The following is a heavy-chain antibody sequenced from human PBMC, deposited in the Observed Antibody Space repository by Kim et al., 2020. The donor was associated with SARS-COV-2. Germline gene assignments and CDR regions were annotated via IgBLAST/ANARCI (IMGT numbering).Heavy chain of an antibody. Sequence: GGSLRLSCTASGFTFGDYAMSWVRQAPGKGLEWVGFIRSKTYGGTTEYAASVKGRFTISRDDSKSIAYLQMNSLKTEDTAVYYCTRVDTALYYYYGMDVWGQGTTVTVSS. D-gene: IGHD5-18*01. CDR3: TRVDTALYYYYGMDV. CDR1: GFTFGDYA. V-gene: IGHV3-49*04. J-gene: IGHJ6*02. CDR2: IRSKTYGGTT.